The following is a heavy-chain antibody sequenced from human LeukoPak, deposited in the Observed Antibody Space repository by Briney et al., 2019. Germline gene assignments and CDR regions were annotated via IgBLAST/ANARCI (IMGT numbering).Heavy chain of an antibody. Sequence: GGSLRPSCAASGFTFSTDWMHWVRQAPGKGLVWVSRINSDGSSVTYADSVKGRFTISRDNAKNTLYLQMNRLRVEDTAVYFCARSDYRDNYWGQGTLVTVSS. CDR1: GFTFSTDW. V-gene: IGHV3-74*01. D-gene: IGHD4-17*01. CDR2: INSDGSSV. CDR3: ARSDYRDNY. J-gene: IGHJ4*02.